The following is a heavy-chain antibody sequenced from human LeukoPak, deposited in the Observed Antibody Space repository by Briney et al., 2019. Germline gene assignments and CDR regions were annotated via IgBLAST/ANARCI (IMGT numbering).Heavy chain of an antibody. CDR1: GFTFDDDA. CDR2: INWNGGST. J-gene: IGHJ4*02. Sequence: GGXLRLSCADSGFTFDDDAMSWVRQAPGKGVEGVSGINWNGGSTDYADSVKGRFTISRDNSKKSLYLQMNSLRAEDTALYYCAGVGSYSFGDSFDYWGQGTLVTVSS. V-gene: IGHV3-20*04. D-gene: IGHD3-10*01. CDR3: AGVGSYSFGDSFDY.